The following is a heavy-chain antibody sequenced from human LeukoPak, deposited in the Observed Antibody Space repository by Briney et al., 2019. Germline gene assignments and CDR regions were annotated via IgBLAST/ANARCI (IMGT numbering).Heavy chain of an antibody. D-gene: IGHD1-26*01. J-gene: IGHJ4*02. CDR1: GGSISSSSYY. CDR3: ASLLVGATYFDY. V-gene: IGHV4-39*01. Sequence: SETLSLTCTVSGGSISSSSYYWGWIRQPPGKGLEWIGSIYYSGSTYYNPSLKSRVTISVDTSKNQFSLKLSSVTAADTAVYYCASLLVGATYFDYWGQGTLVTVSS. CDR2: IYYSGST.